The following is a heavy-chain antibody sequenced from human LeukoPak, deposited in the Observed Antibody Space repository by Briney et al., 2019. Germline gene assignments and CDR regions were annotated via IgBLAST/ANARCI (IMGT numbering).Heavy chain of an antibody. Sequence: GRSLRLSCAASGFTFDDYAMHWVRHAPGKGLEWVSGISWNSGSIGYADSVKGRFTISRDNAKNSLYLQMNSLRAEDTALYYCAKDVTMVRGVITAYFDYWGQGTLVTVSS. CDR3: AKDVTMVRGVITAYFDY. V-gene: IGHV3-9*01. CDR2: ISWNSGSI. CDR1: GFTFDDYA. J-gene: IGHJ4*02. D-gene: IGHD3-10*01.